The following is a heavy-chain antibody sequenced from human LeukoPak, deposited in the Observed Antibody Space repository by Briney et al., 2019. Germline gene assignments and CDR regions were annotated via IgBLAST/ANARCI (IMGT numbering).Heavy chain of an antibody. CDR2: ISYDGSNE. D-gene: IGHD5-24*01. CDR3: ATSDGPPYFYYYYMDV. V-gene: IGHV3-30*04. J-gene: IGHJ6*03. CDR1: GFTFSSYV. Sequence: PGGSLRLSCAASGFTFSSYVMHWVRQAPGKGLEWVAIISYDGSNEYYADSVKGRFTISRDNSKNTLYLQMNSLRAEDTAVYYCATSDGPPYFYYYYMDVWGKGTTVTISS.